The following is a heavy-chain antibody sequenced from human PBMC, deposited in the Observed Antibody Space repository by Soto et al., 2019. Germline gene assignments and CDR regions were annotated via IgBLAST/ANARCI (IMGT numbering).Heavy chain of an antibody. Sequence: PGGSLRLSCAASGFTFSSYSMNWVGQAPGKGLAWVSYISDSSSTIYYADSVKGRFTISRDNAKNSLYPQMNSLRDEDTAVYYCARSITMIVAVTPPGFDYWGHGTVCTVSS. V-gene: IGHV3-48*02. J-gene: IGHJ4*01. CDR2: ISDSSSTI. D-gene: IGHD3-22*01. CDR3: ARSITMIVAVTPPGFDY. CDR1: GFTFSSYS.